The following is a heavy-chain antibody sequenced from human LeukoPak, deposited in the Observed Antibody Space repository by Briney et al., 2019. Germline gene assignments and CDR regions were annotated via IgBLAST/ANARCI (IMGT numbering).Heavy chain of an antibody. Sequence: ASVRVSCKASGYTFTRYQMHWVRQAPGQGLEWMGWINPNSGVTNYAQKFQGRVTMTRDTSISTVYMELSRLTSDDTAVYYCARDYGAFDIWGQGTVVIVSS. V-gene: IGHV1-2*02. CDR2: INPNSGVT. CDR1: GYTFTRYQ. CDR3: ARDYGAFDI. D-gene: IGHD3-16*01. J-gene: IGHJ3*02.